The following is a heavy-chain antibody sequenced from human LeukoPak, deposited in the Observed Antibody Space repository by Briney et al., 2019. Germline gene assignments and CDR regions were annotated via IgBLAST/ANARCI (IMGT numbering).Heavy chain of an antibody. Sequence: PGGSLRLSCAASGFTFSSYWMSWVRQAPGKGLEWVANIKQDGSEKYYVDSVKGRFTISRDNAKNSLYLQMNSLRAEDTAVYYCARVVHYEGLLVDYWGQGTLVTVSS. CDR2: IKQDGSEK. D-gene: IGHD2-21*01. V-gene: IGHV3-7*01. J-gene: IGHJ4*02. CDR3: ARVVHYEGLLVDY. CDR1: GFTFSSYW.